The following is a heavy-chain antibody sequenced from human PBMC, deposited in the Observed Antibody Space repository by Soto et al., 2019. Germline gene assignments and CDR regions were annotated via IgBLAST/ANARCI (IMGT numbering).Heavy chain of an antibody. CDR1: GGSITSGGYS. V-gene: IGHV4-31*02. D-gene: IGHD3-3*01. CDR3: ARGSGYYRNFDS. J-gene: IGHJ4*02. CDR2: IFDSGSA. Sequence: QVQLQESGPGLVKPSQTLSLTCYVSGGSITSGGYSWPWIRHQPGKALQWIGYIFDSGSAYYNPPRHSRLTISVDTGKNLFSLELSSVTAADTAVYYCARGSGYYRNFDSWGQGTLVSVSS.